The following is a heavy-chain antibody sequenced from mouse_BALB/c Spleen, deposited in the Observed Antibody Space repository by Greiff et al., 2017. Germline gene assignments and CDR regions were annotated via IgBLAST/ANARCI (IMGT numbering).Heavy chain of an antibody. CDR1: GFTFSSYA. Sequence: EVKLVESGGGLVKPGGSLKLSCAASGFTFSSYAMSWVRQTPEKRLEWVASISSGGSTYYPDSVKGRFTISSDNAMNILYLQMNSLRSEDTAMYYCARGDYYCSRICYALDYWGQGTSVTVSS. CDR2: ISSGGST. V-gene: IGHV5-6-5*01. CDR3: ARGDYYCSRICYALDY. D-gene: IGHD1-1*01. J-gene: IGHJ4*01.